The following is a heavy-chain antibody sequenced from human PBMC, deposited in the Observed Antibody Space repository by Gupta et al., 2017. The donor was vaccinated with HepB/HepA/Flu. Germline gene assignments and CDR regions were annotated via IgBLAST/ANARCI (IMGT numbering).Heavy chain of an antibody. CDR3: ARAGGTYYDIFSSPGMDV. D-gene: IGHD3-9*01. CDR2: IYYSGST. V-gene: IGHV4-59*01. CDR1: GGSISSYY. J-gene: IGHJ6*02. Sequence: GPGLVKPSETLSLTCTVSGGSISSYYWSWIRQPPGKGLEWIGYIYYSGSTNYNPSLKSRVTISVDTSKNQFSLKLSSVTAADTAVYYCARAGGTYYDIFSSPGMDVWGQGTTVTVSS.